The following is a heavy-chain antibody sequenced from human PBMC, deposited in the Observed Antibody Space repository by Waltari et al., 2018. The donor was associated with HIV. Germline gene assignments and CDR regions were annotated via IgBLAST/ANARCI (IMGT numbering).Heavy chain of an antibody. CDR3: ARAGRDGKLPPDD. D-gene: IGHD3-10*01. CDR2: MNSDGGCT. J-gene: IGHJ4*01. V-gene: IGHV3-74*01. CDR1: GFTFSSYW. Sequence: EVQLVESGGGLVQPAGSLRLYCAASGFTFSSYWTHWVRQAPGQGLVWASLMNSDGGCTSNADSVKGRFTNSRDNAKNTLCRQMSGLRAEDTAGYYGARAGRDGKLPPDDWGQGTLVTVSS.